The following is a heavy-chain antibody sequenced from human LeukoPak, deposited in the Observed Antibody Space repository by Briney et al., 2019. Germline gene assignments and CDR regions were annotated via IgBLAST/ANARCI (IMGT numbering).Heavy chain of an antibody. J-gene: IGHJ6*03. Sequence: ASVKVSCKASGYTFTGYYMHWVRQAPGQGLEWMGWINPNSGGTKYAQKFQGRVTVTRDTSISTTYMELSSLRSDDTAVYYCARAGAYNWNDYYYYYYMDVWGKGTTVTVSS. V-gene: IGHV1-2*02. D-gene: IGHD1-1*01. CDR3: ARAGAYNWNDYYYYYYMDV. CDR2: INPNSGGT. CDR1: GYTFTGYY.